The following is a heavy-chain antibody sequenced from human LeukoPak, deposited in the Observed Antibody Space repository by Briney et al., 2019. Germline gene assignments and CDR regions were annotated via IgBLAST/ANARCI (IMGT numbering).Heavy chain of an antibody. CDR2: INPNSGGT. CDR3: ARGRAVAGTMKYYFDY. Sequence: ASVKVSFKASGYTFTGYYMHWVRQAPGQGLEWMGWINPNSGGTNYAQKFQGRVTMTRDTSISTAYMELSRLRSDDTAVYYCARGRAVAGTMKYYFDYWGQGTLVTVSS. J-gene: IGHJ4*02. CDR1: GYTFTGYY. V-gene: IGHV1-2*02. D-gene: IGHD6-19*01.